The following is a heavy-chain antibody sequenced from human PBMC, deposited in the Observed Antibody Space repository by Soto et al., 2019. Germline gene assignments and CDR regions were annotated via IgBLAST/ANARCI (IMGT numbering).Heavy chain of an antibody. Sequence: ASVKVSCKASGYTFTSYGISGVRQAPGQGLEWMGWISAYNGNTNYAQKLQGRVTMTTDTSTSTAYMELRSLRSDDTAVYYCARSTTHTAVTLPGYWGEGTLVTVPS. J-gene: IGHJ4*02. D-gene: IGHD5-18*01. V-gene: IGHV1-18*01. CDR3: ARSTTHTAVTLPGY. CDR2: ISAYNGNT. CDR1: GYTFTSYG.